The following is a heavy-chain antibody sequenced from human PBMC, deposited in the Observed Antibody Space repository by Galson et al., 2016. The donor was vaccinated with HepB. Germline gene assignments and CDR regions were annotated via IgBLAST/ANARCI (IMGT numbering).Heavy chain of an antibody. CDR2: IYTSGNA. J-gene: IGHJ3*02. V-gene: IGHV3-53*01. CDR1: GFTVSSNY. CDR3: ARIISSQFAFDI. Sequence: LRLSCAASGFTVSSNYMSWVRQAPGKGLEWVSVIYTSGNAYYGGSVKGRFTISRDNSKNTLYLQMNSLRAEDTAVYYCARIISSQFAFDIWGQGTMVTVSS. D-gene: IGHD3-10*01.